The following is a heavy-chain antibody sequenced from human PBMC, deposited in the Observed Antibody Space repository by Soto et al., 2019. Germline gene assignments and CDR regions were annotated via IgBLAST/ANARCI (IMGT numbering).Heavy chain of an antibody. Sequence: QVQLQESGPGLVKPSETLSLTCTVSGGSIRSYYWSWIRQPPGKGLEWIGYIYYSGTTNYNPSLXSRVXIXLDTSKNPFSLKLSSVTAADTAVYYCARVWGGAFDFWGQGTMVTVSS. CDR2: IYYSGTT. V-gene: IGHV4-59*01. CDR3: ARVWGGAFDF. J-gene: IGHJ3*01. D-gene: IGHD3-10*01. CDR1: GGSIRSYY.